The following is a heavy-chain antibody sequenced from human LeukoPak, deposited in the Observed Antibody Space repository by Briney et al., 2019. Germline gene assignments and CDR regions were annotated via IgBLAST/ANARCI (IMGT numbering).Heavy chain of an antibody. V-gene: IGHV1-18*01. Sequence: ASVKVSCKASGYTFTSYGISWVRQAPGQGLEWMGWIGTYNGNTNYAPKLQGRVTMTTDTSTSTAYMELRSLRSDDTAVYYCARSGYCSGGRCYSGAFDIWGQGTMVTVSS. D-gene: IGHD2-15*01. J-gene: IGHJ3*02. CDR3: ARSGYCSGGRCYSGAFDI. CDR1: GYTFTSYG. CDR2: IGTYNGNT.